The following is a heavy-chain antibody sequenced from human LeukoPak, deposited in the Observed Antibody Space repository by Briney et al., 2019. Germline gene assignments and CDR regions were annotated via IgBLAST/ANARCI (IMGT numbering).Heavy chain of an antibody. CDR1: GGSFSGYY. V-gene: IGHV4-59*01. Sequence: PSETLSLTCAVYGGSFSGYYWSWIRQPPGKGLEWIGYIYYSGSTNYNPSLKSRVTISVDTSKNQFSLKLSSVTAADTAVYYCARAGDFWSGYAIGIDYWGQGTLVTVSS. D-gene: IGHD3-3*01. CDR3: ARAGDFWSGYAIGIDY. J-gene: IGHJ4*02. CDR2: IYYSGST.